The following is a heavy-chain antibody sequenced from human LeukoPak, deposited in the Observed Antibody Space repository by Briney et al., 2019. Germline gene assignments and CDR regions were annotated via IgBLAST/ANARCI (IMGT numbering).Heavy chain of an antibody. CDR1: GFTPSRYW. Sequence: PGGSLRLSCEVSGFTPSRYWTSWVRQAPGKGLEWVSVIYSGGSTYYADSVKGRFTISRDNSKNTLYLQMNSLRAEDTAVYYCARGYSSSWSHWYNWFDPWGQGTLVTVSS. J-gene: IGHJ5*02. D-gene: IGHD6-13*01. V-gene: IGHV3-53*01. CDR2: IYSGGST. CDR3: ARGYSSSWSHWYNWFDP.